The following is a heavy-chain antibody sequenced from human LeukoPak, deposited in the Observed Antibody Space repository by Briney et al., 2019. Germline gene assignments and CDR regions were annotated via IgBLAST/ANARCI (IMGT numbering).Heavy chain of an antibody. V-gene: IGHV3-11*01. CDR2: ISSSGGNI. CDR3: ARRRDYFDY. J-gene: IGHJ4*02. CDR1: GFTFGDHS. Sequence: GRSLRLSCTASGFTFGDHSVSWFRQAPGKGLEWISYISSSGGNIYFADAVEGRFTMSRDNARGSLYLQMNSLRADDTAIYYCARRRDYFDYWGQGTLVTVSS.